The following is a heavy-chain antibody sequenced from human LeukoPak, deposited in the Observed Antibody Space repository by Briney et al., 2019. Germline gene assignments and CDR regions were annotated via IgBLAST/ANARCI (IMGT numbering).Heavy chain of an antibody. D-gene: IGHD5-12*01. V-gene: IGHV3-48*01. CDR1: GFTFSTSP. J-gene: IGHJ3*01. Sequence: GGSLRLSCAASGFTFSTSPMNWVRQAPGKGLEWVSYISSSSSSIYYADSVRGRFTISRDNAKNSLYLQMNSLRAEDTAVYYCARGGSPGGFDFWGQGTLVTVSS. CDR2: ISSSSSSI. CDR3: ARGGSPGGFDF.